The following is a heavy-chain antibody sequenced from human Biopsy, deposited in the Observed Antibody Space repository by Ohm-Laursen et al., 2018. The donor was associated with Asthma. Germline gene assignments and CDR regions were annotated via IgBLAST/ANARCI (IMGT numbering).Heavy chain of an antibody. CDR1: GDSISSYH. J-gene: IGHJ4*02. Sequence: PGTLSLTCTVSGDSISSYHWSWIRQPPGKGLEWIGYVFYGGATNYNPSLKSRVTISIDTSKNQFSLKLSSVTAADTAVYYCARAQDYYDSRGYYRSFDYWGQGTLVTVSS. V-gene: IGHV4-59*12. D-gene: IGHD3-22*01. CDR2: VFYGGAT. CDR3: ARAQDYYDSRGYYRSFDY.